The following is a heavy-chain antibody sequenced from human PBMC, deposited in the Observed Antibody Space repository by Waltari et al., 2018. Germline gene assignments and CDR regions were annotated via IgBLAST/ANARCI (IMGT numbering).Heavy chain of an antibody. CDR3: AISVWDFWSGYYNKYYYYGMDV. D-gene: IGHD3-3*01. V-gene: IGHV4-39*01. CDR2: IYYSGST. CDR1: GGSISSSSYY. J-gene: IGHJ6*02. Sequence: QLQLQESGPGLVKPSETLSLTCTVSGGSISSSSYYWGWIRQPPGKGLGWIGSIYYSGSTYYNPSLKSRVTISVDTSKNQFSLKLSSVTAADTAVYYCAISVWDFWSGYYNKYYYYGMDVWGQGTTVTVSS.